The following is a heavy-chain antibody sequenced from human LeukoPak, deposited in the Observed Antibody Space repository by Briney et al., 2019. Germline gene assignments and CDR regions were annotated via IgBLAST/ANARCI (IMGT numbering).Heavy chain of an antibody. CDR1: GGSFSGYY. CDR2: INHSGST. CDR3: ARDQALGYGWPTVLAIDI. J-gene: IGHJ3*02. Sequence: SETLSLTCAVYGGSFSGYYWSWIRQPPGKGLEWIGEINHSGSTNYNPSLKSRVTISVDTSKNQFSLNLSSVTAADTAVYYCARDQALGYGWPTVLAIDIWGQGTMVTVSS. V-gene: IGHV4-34*01. D-gene: IGHD6-19*01.